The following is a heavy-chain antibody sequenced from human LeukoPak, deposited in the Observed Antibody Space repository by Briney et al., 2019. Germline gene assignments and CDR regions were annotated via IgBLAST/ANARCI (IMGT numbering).Heavy chain of an antibody. CDR1: GFTVNNKY. D-gene: IGHD5-24*01. Sequence: KPGGSLRLSCAASGFTVNNKYMTWVRQAPGKGLEWVSLIYNDGRTYYADSVKGRCTISRDNLKNVLYLQMNSLKVEDTAVYYCARGDFRWEMATSVAFDIWGQGTMVTVSS. J-gene: IGHJ3*02. V-gene: IGHV3-66*01. CDR2: IYNDGRT. CDR3: ARGDFRWEMATSVAFDI.